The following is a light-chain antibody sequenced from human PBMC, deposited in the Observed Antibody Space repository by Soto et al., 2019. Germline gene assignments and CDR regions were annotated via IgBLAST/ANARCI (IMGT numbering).Light chain of an antibody. J-gene: IGKJ5*01. CDR3: QQYNNWPFIT. CDR2: GAS. V-gene: IGKV3-15*01. Sequence: EIVMTQSPATLSVSPGESATLSCRASQSVRGNLAWYQQNPGQSPRLLIYGASSRATGIPVRFSGSGSGTEFTLSISSLQSEDVAVYYCQQYNNWPFITVGQGTRLEIK. CDR1: QSVRGN.